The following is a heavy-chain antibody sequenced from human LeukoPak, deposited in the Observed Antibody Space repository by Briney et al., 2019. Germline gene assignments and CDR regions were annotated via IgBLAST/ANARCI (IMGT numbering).Heavy chain of an antibody. J-gene: IGHJ6*02. Sequence: ASVKVSCKASGGTFTNYAISWVRQAPGQGLEWMGGIIPLLGTPNYAQKFQGRVTITADDSTSTAYMELTSLRSEDTAVYYCAEDSSMVTTRAPYYYYYLGVWGQGTTVTVSS. CDR3: AEDSSMVTTRAPYYYYYLGV. CDR1: GGTFTNYA. D-gene: IGHD4-17*01. V-gene: IGHV1-69*13. CDR2: IIPLLGTP.